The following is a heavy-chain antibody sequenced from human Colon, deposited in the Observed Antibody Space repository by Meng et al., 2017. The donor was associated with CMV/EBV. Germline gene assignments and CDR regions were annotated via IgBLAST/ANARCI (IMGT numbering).Heavy chain of an antibody. Sequence: CTVSGDAISSRSYYWGWIRQTLGKGLEWIGSIYPSGTTYYSPSLTSRITITLDTSKRQLSLKLTSLTVAETAVYYCAGGRVAGAFDSWGQGSVVTVSS. CDR2: IYPSGTT. CDR1: GDAISSRSYY. V-gene: IGHV4-39*07. CDR3: AGGRVAGAFDS. J-gene: IGHJ4*02. D-gene: IGHD6-19*01.